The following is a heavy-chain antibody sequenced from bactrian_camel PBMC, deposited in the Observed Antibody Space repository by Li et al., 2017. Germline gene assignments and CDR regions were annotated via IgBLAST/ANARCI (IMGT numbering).Heavy chain of an antibody. Sequence: HVQLVESGGGSVQTGGSLRLSCTAPGFSFNNCGMDWSRQAPGGRREGVGCVDSDGLTSYPDSVEGRFFVSRDNAKRTLYLQMNNLKPEDTAMYYCVADCELRYDYFDFNVGSWGQGTQVTVS. J-gene: IGHJ4*01. V-gene: IGHV3S9*01. D-gene: IGHD3*01. CDR1: GFSFNNCG. CDR3: VADCELRYDYFDFNVGS. CDR2: VDSDGLT.